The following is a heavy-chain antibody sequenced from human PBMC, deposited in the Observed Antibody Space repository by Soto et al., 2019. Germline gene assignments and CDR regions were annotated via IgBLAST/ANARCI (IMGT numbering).Heavy chain of an antibody. CDR1: FPSINSYY. J-gene: IGHJ3*02. CDR2: IYYSGST. D-gene: IGHD6-19*01. Sequence: WDTLSLTCPLLFPSINSYYGSWIRQPPGKGLEWIGYIYYSGSTNYNPSFKSRVTISVDTSKNQFSLKLSSVTAADTAVYYCARQQWLVLNAFDIWGQGTMVT. CDR3: ARQQWLVLNAFDI. V-gene: IGHV4-59*07.